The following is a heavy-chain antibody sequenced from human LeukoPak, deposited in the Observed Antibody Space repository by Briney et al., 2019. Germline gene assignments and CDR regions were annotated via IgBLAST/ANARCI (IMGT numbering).Heavy chain of an antibody. J-gene: IGHJ3*02. CDR2: ISWNSGSI. D-gene: IGHD2-2*01. CDR1: GFTFDYYT. CDR3: VGTSPGVESAAFDI. V-gene: IGHV3-9*01. Sequence: PGGPLLLSCAASGFTFDYYTIHGGRPAPGEGLGGASGISWNSGSIGYADSVKGRFTISRDNAKNSLYLQMNSLRAEDTALYYCVGTSPGVESAAFDIWGQGTMVTVSS.